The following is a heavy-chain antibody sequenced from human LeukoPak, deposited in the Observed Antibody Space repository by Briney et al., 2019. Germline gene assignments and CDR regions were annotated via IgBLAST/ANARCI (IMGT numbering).Heavy chain of an antibody. V-gene: IGHV3-30*02. CDR1: GFTFNSYG. Sequence: GGPLSLPCAASGFTFNSYGRHWVRQAPGKGLEGVAFIRYGGSNKYYADSVKGRFTIARDNSKNTLYLQMNSLRAEDTAVYYCAKVPRRKVDAFDIWGQGTMVTVSS. CDR2: IRYGGSNK. CDR3: AKVPRRKVDAFDI. J-gene: IGHJ3*02.